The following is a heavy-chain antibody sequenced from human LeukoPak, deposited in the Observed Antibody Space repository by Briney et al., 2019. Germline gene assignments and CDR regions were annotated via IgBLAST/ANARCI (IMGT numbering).Heavy chain of an antibody. CDR1: GGPFTDYSGYS. V-gene: IGHV4-39*01. CDR2: IYYSGST. J-gene: IGHJ4*02. D-gene: IGHD3-22*01. Sequence: SETLSLTCAVYGGPFTDYSGYSWTWIRQPPGKGLEWIGSIYYSGSTYYNPSLKSRVTISADTSKNQFSLKLSSVTAADTAVYYCARQEYDSSGYYSDYWGQGTLVTVSS. CDR3: ARQEYDSSGYYSDY.